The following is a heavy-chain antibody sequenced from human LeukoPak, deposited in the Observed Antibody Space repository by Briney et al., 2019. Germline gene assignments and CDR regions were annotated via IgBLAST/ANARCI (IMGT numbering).Heavy chain of an antibody. CDR3: AEPGITMIGGV. Sequence: GGSLRLSCAASGFTFSSYEMNSVRQAPGKGLEWVSYISSSDSTIYYADSVKGTFTISRDKANSSLYLQMNGLRAEDTAVYYCAEPGITMIGGVWGKGTTVTISS. CDR1: GFTFSSYE. D-gene: IGHD3-10*02. J-gene: IGHJ6*04. V-gene: IGHV3-48*03. CDR2: ISSSDSTI.